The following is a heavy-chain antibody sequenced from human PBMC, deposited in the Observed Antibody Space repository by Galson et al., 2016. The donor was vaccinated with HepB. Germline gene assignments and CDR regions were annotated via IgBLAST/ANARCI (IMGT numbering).Heavy chain of an antibody. CDR1: GYTFTNFD. J-gene: IGHJ6*04. Sequence: SVKVSCKASGYTFTNFDINWVRQATGQGLEWLGWMNPNSGNIAFPQKFEGRITMTRNNSISTAYMELSTLKSEDTAVYYCARSTEVGRGGMDVWGKGTTVTVSS. CDR2: MNPNSGNI. V-gene: IGHV1-8*01. CDR3: ARSTEVGRGGMDV. D-gene: IGHD2-15*01.